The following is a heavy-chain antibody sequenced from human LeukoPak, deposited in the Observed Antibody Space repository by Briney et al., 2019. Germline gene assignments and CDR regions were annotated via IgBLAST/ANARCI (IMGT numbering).Heavy chain of an antibody. V-gene: IGHV3-33*01. CDR3: ARGSNSPSSYYYYYYGMDV. CDR2: IWYDGSNK. J-gene: IGHJ6*02. Sequence: GRSLRLSCAASGFTFSSYGMHWVRQAPGKGLEWVAVIWYDGSNKYYADSVKGRFTISRDNSKNTLYLQMNSLRAEDTAVYYCARGSNSPSSYYYYYYGMDVWGQGTTVTVSS. D-gene: IGHD2-21*01. CDR1: GFTFSSYG.